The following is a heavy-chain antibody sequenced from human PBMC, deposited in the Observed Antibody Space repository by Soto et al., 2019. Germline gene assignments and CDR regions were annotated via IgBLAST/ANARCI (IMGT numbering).Heavy chain of an antibody. D-gene: IGHD3-10*01. Sequence: PSETLSLTCTVSGGSISSDYWSWIRQPPGKGLEWIGYIYYSGNTNYNPSLKSRVTISVDTSKNQLSLKLRSVTAADTAVYYCARVVWGSGSLWFDYWGQGTLVTVSS. CDR3: ARVVWGSGSLWFDY. CDR2: IYYSGNT. CDR1: GGSISSDY. J-gene: IGHJ4*02. V-gene: IGHV4-59*12.